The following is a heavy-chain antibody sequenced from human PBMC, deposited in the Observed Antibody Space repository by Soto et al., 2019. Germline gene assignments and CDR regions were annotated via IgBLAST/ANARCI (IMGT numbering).Heavy chain of an antibody. Sequence: GGSPRLSCVGSGLTFSHYAMSWVRQAPGKGLEWVSAISGRGSRGGGGSTFYADSVKGRFTISRDNSKSTLYLQMNSLRAGDTATYYCAKNPGYCFYSYCVALGCLYSLCGRGSQVTGSS. CDR3: AKNPGYCFYSYCVALGCLYSL. J-gene: IGHJ4*02. CDR1: GLTFSHYA. CDR2: ISGRGSRGGGGST. D-gene: IGHD2-2*03. V-gene: IGHV3-23*01.